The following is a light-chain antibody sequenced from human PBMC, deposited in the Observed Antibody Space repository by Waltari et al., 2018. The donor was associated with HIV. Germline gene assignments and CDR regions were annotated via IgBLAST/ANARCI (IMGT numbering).Light chain of an antibody. V-gene: IGLV1-44*01. CDR1: RSTLRSYT. J-gene: IGLJ3*02. Sequence: QHVPTQPSSASGTPGPRVTIPCSARRSTLRSYTVNWYQQPPGTAPKLLIHRNNQRPSGVPDRFSGSKSGTSASLAISGLQSEDEADYYCAAWDDSLNGWVFGGGTKLTVL. CDR3: AAWDDSLNGWV. CDR2: RNN.